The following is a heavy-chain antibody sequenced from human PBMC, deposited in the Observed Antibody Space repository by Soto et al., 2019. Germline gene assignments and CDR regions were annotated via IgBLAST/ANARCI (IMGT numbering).Heavy chain of an antibody. D-gene: IGHD3-16*01. CDR3: ARTLDYGHMDV. J-gene: IGHJ6*03. V-gene: IGHV4-4*09. CDR1: GDSVRNQY. CDR2: IYRSGST. Sequence: SETLSLTCTVSGDSVRNQYWSWIRRPPRRGLEWIGYIYRSGSTKYNPSLKSRLTISVDTSKNQFSLKLSSVTAADTAVYYCARTLDYGHMDVWGKGTTVTVSS.